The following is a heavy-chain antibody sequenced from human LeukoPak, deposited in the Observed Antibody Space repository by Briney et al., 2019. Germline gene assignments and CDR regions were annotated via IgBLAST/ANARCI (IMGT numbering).Heavy chain of an antibody. CDR1: GYTFTNYA. J-gene: IGHJ4*02. CDR2: SNPGTGYT. D-gene: IGHD1-14*01. V-gene: IGHV1-3*02. CDR3: ATRIPGNDY. Sequence: GASVKVSCKASGYTFTNYAMHWVRQAPGQRLEWMGWSNPGTGYTKYSEDFQDRVIITRDTTANTAYMELSSLRSDDMAVYYCATRIPGNDYRGQGTRVTVSS.